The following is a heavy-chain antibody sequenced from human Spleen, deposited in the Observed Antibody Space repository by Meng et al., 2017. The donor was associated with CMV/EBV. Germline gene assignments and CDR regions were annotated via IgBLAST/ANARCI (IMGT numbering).Heavy chain of an antibody. Sequence: ASVKVSCKASGYTFPAYYMHWLRQAPGQGLEWMAWINPNTGVTGYAQHLQGKVTMTRDTSISTVYMDVSTLRSDDTAVYYCARSTGAYPGGAIDIWGQGTMVTVSS. CDR3: ARSTGAYPGGAIDI. J-gene: IGHJ3*02. D-gene: IGHD1-1*01. V-gene: IGHV1-2*02. CDR2: INPNTGVT. CDR1: GYTFPAYY.